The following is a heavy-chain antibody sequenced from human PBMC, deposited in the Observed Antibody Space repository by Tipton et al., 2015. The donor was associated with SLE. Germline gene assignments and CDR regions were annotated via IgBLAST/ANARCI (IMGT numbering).Heavy chain of an antibody. V-gene: IGHV4-38-2*02. CDR2: ISHSGTT. CDR3: VRDYLYYELDY. J-gene: IGHJ4*02. D-gene: IGHD2-8*01. Sequence: TLSLTCTVSGASITRGHYYWSWIRQPPGKGLEWIGSISHSGTTYYNPSLKSRVTISIDTSKEEFSLKVTSVTAADTALYYWVRDYLYYELDYWGQGTLVTVSS. CDR1: GASITRGHYY.